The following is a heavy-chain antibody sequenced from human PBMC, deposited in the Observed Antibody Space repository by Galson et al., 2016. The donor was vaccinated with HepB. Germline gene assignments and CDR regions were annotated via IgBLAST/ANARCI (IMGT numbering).Heavy chain of an antibody. V-gene: IGHV3-23*01. CDR1: GFTFSDYA. Sequence: SLRLSCAASGFTFSDYAMSWVRQAPGKGLELVSVLSGSGGSTYSTNSVRGRFTISRDNSKNTLSLQMNSLRAEDTAVYYCAKDSAVDLRYFDWLPNYFESWGQGTLVTVSS. CDR2: LSGSGGST. CDR3: AKDSAVDLRYFDWLPNYFES. J-gene: IGHJ4*02. D-gene: IGHD3-9*01.